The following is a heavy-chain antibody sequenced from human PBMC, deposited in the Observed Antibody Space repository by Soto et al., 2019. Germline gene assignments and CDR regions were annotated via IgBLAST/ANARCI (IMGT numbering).Heavy chain of an antibody. CDR2: MNPNSGNT. Sequence: ASVKVSCKASGYTFTSYDINWVRQATGQGLEWMGWMNPNSGNTGYAQKFQGGVTMTRNTSISTAYMELSSLRSEDTAVYYCASSYYGSGNPKDYYYGMDVWGQGTTVTVSS. CDR1: GYTFTSYD. CDR3: ASSYYGSGNPKDYYYGMDV. D-gene: IGHD3-10*01. J-gene: IGHJ6*02. V-gene: IGHV1-8*01.